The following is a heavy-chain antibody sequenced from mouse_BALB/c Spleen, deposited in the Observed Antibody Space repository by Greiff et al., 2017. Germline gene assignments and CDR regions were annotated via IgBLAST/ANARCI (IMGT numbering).Heavy chain of an antibody. J-gene: IGHJ1*01. CDR1: GFSLTSYG. CDR3: ARMRGSSRSYWYFDD. Sequence: VKLMESGPGLVQPSQSLSITCTVSGFSLTSYGVHWVRQSPGKGLEWLGVIWSGGSTDYNAAFISRLSISKDNSTNQVFFKMNSLQANDTAIYYWARMRGSSRSYWYFDDWGEGTTVTVSS. V-gene: IGHV2-2*02. CDR2: IWSGGST. D-gene: IGHD1-1*01.